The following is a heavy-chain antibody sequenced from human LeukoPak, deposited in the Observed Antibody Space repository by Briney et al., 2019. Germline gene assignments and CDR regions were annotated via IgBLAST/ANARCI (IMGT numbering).Heavy chain of an antibody. J-gene: IGHJ4*02. CDR1: GFTFSSYW. CDR3: LKDDSYRLQ. V-gene: IGHV3-74*01. Sequence: GGSLRLSCAASGFTFSSYWMHWVRQAPGKGLVWVSRINTDVSDTSHADSVKGRFTVSRDNAKNTLFLQMNSLRAEDTAVYYCLKDDSYRLQWGQGTLVTVSS. CDR2: INTDVSDT. D-gene: IGHD2-2*01.